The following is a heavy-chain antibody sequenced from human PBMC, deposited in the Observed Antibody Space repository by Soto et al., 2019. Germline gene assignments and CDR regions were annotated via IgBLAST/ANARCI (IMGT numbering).Heavy chain of an antibody. CDR3: AKASSTYYDFWSGHSQFAYYYGMDV. Sequence: SETLSLTCTVSGGSISSGGYYWSWIRQHPGKGLEWIGYIYYSGSTYYNPSLKSRVTISVDTSKNQFSLKLSSVTAADTAVYYCAKASSTYYDFWSGHSQFAYYYGMDVWGQGTTVTVSS. J-gene: IGHJ6*02. CDR2: IYYSGST. D-gene: IGHD3-3*01. V-gene: IGHV4-31*03. CDR1: GGSISSGGYY.